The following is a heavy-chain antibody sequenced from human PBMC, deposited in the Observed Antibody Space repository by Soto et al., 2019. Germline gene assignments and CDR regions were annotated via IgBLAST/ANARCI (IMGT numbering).Heavy chain of an antibody. CDR1: GGSISSYY. Sequence: PSETLSFTCTVSGGSISSYYWTWIRQPPGKGLEWIGYICYSGSTNYNPSLKSRVTISVDTSKNQFSLKLSSVTAADTAVYYCARDHSGMDVWGQGTTVTVSS. V-gene: IGHV4-59*01. CDR2: ICYSGST. J-gene: IGHJ6*02. CDR3: ARDHSGMDV.